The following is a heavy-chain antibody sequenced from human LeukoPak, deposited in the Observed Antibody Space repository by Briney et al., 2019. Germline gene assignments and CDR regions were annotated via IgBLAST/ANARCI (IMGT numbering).Heavy chain of an antibody. Sequence: SGTLSLTCAVYGGSFSGYYWSWIRQPPAKGLEWIEEINHSGSTNYNPSLKSRVTISVDTSKNQFSLKLSSVTAADTAVYYCARGRSSVDYWGQGTLVTVSS. D-gene: IGHD6-19*01. CDR1: GGSFSGYY. CDR3: ARGRSSVDY. CDR2: INHSGST. V-gene: IGHV4-34*01. J-gene: IGHJ4*02.